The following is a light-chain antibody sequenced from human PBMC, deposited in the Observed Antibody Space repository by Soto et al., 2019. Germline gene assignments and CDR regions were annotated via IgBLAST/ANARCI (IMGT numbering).Light chain of an antibody. V-gene: IGKV1-39*01. CDR3: QQSYSTPYT. Sequence: DIQLTQSPSSLSASVGDRVTITCRASQSISSSLNWYQQNPGKAPKLLIYAASSLQSGVPSRFSGGGSGTDFTLTISSLQPEDFATYYCQQSYSTPYTFGQGTNLEIK. CDR1: QSISSS. J-gene: IGKJ2*01. CDR2: AAS.